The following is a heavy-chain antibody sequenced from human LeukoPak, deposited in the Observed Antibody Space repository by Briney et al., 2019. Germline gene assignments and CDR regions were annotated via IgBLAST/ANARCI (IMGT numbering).Heavy chain of an antibody. D-gene: IGHD3-9*01. CDR1: GGSISSYY. J-gene: IGHJ4*02. CDR3: ARGDILTGYYNHHLSYFDY. V-gene: IGHV4-59*01. Sequence: SETLSLTYTVSGGSISSYYWSWIRQPPGKGLEWIGYIYYSGSTNYKPSLKSRVTISVDTSKNQFSLKLSSVTAADTAVYYCARGDILTGYYNHHLSYFDYWGQGTLVTVSS. CDR2: IYYSGST.